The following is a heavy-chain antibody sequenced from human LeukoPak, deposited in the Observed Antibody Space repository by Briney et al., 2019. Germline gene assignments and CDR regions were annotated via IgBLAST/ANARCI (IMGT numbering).Heavy chain of an antibody. CDR1: GYSISSGYY. D-gene: IGHD3-22*01. Sequence: SETLSLTCTVSGYSISSGYYWGWIRQPPGKGLEWIGSIYHSGSTYYNPSLKSRVTISVDTSKNQFSLKLSPVTAANTAVYYCARANYYDSSGYNDYWGQGTLVTVSS. J-gene: IGHJ4*02. V-gene: IGHV4-38-2*02. CDR2: IYHSGST. CDR3: ARANYYDSSGYNDY.